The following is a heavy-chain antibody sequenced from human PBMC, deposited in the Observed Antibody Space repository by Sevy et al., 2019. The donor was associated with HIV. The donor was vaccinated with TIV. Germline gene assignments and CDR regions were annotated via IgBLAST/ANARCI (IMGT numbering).Heavy chain of an antibody. Sequence: GGSLRLSCAASGFTFSSYGMHWVRQAPGKGLEWVAVISYDGSNKYYADSVKGRFTISRDNSKNTLYLQMNSLRAEDTVVYYCAKVRVKRDGYNQGEYYFDYWGQGTLVTVSS. V-gene: IGHV3-30*18. CDR2: ISYDGSNK. CDR1: GFTFSSYG. CDR3: AKVRVKRDGYNQGEYYFDY. D-gene: IGHD5-12*01. J-gene: IGHJ4*02.